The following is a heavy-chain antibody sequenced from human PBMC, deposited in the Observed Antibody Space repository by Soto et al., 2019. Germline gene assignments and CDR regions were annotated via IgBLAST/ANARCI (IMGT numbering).Heavy chain of an antibody. CDR2: ISYDGSNK. V-gene: IGHV3-30*18. J-gene: IGHJ5*02. CDR1: GFTFSSYG. CDR3: AKDLLFRSWDLNCFDP. Sequence: QVQLVESGGGVVQPGRSLRLSCAASGFTFSSYGMHWVRQAPGKGLEWVAVISYDGSNKYYADSVKGRFTISRDNSKNTLYLQMNSLRAEDTAVYYCAKDLLFRSWDLNCFDPWGQGTLVTVSS. D-gene: IGHD6-13*01.